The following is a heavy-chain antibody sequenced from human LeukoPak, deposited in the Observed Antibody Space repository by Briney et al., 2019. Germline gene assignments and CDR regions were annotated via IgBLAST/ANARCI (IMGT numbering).Heavy chain of an antibody. V-gene: IGHV4-38-2*02. CDR2: IYHSGST. D-gene: IGHD6-19*01. CDR3: ARSGQQWLAPGDYFDY. J-gene: IGHJ4*02. CDR1: GYSISSGYY. Sequence: PSETLSLTCTVSGYSISSGYYWGWIRPPPGKGLEWIGSIYHSGSTYYNPSLKSRVTISVDTSKNQFSLKLSSVTAADTAVYYCARSGQQWLAPGDYFDYWGQGTLVTVSS.